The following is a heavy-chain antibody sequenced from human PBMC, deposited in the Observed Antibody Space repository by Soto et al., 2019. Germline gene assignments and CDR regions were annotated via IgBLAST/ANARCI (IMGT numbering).Heavy chain of an antibody. D-gene: IGHD3-9*01. CDR2: IYYSGST. Sequence: SETLSLTCTVSGGSISSGDYYWSWIRQPPGKGLEWIGYIYYSGSTYYNPSLKSRVTISVDTSKNQFSLKLSSVTAADTAVYYCARGSGSYDILTGYYIPYYYGMDVWGQGTTVTVS. CDR3: ARGSGSYDILTGYYIPYYYGMDV. J-gene: IGHJ6*02. V-gene: IGHV4-30-4*01. CDR1: GGSISSGDYY.